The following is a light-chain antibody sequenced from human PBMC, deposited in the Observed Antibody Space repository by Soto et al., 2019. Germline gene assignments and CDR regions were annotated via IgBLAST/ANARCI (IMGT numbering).Light chain of an antibody. CDR3: SSYGGSNNLV. V-gene: IGLV2-8*01. CDR1: SSDVGGYNY. J-gene: IGLJ2*01. CDR2: EVN. Sequence: QSALTQPPSASGSPGQSVTISCTGTSSDVGGYNYVSWYQQHPGKVPKLMIYEVNKRPSGVPDRFSGSKSGNTASLTVSGLQAEDEADYYCSSYGGSNNLVFGGRTKLTVL.